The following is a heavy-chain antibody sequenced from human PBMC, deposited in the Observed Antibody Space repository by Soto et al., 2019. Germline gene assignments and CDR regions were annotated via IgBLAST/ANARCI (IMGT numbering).Heavy chain of an antibody. CDR3: ARIGPYCGGDCYPDFDF. Sequence: GGSLRLSCAASGFTFNTYGMTWVRQAPGKGLEWVSTVSGSGGGTYYADSVKGRFTISRVNSKNTMYLQMSNLRAEGTAVYFCARIGPYCGGDCYPDFDFWGLGTPVTVSS. J-gene: IGHJ4*02. V-gene: IGHV3-23*01. D-gene: IGHD2-21*02. CDR1: GFTFNTYG. CDR2: VSGSGGGT.